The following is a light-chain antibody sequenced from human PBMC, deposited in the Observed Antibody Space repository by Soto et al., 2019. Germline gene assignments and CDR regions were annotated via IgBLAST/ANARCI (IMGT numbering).Light chain of an antibody. Sequence: DIQMTQSPSTLSASVGDRVTITCRASQSISSWLAWYQQKPGKAPKLLIYKASSLESGVTSRFSGSGSRTEFTLTISSLQPDDFATYYCQQYNSYSWTFGQGTKVEIK. CDR3: QQYNSYSWT. V-gene: IGKV1-5*03. J-gene: IGKJ1*01. CDR2: KAS. CDR1: QSISSW.